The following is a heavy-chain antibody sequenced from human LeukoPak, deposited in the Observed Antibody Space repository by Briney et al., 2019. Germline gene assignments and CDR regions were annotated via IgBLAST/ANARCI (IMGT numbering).Heavy chain of an antibody. D-gene: IGHD6-6*01. CDR2: ISWNSGSI. CDR3: ARGDPAARTELNWFDP. CDR1: GFTFDDYA. J-gene: IGHJ5*02. Sequence: GGSLRLSCAASGFTFDDYAMHWVRQAPGKGLEWVSGISWNSGSIGYADSVKGRFTISRDNAKNSLYLQMNSLRAEDTASYYCARGDPAARTELNWFDPWGQGTLVTVSS. V-gene: IGHV3-9*01.